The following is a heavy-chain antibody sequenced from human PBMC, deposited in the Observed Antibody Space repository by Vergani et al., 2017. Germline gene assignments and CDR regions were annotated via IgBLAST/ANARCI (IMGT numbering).Heavy chain of an antibody. J-gene: IGHJ6*03. Sequence: VQLVESGGGLVQPGGSLKLSCAASGFTFSGSAIHWVRQASGKGLEWIGEINHSGSTNYNPSLKSRVTISVDTSKNQFSLKLSSVTAADTAVYYCARAYSRYYYYYMDVWGKGTTVTVSS. CDR2: INHSGST. D-gene: IGHD6-13*01. V-gene: IGHV4-34*01. CDR1: GFTFSGSA. CDR3: ARAYSRYYYYYMDV.